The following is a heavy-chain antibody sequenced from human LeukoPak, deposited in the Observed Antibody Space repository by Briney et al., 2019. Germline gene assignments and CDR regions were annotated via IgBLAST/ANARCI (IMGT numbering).Heavy chain of an antibody. CDR3: AAMGPIFWTAY. CDR2: IYRGGST. D-gene: IGHD3-9*01. Sequence: GGSLRLSCAASGLTASSNNMIWVRQAPGKGLEWVSVIYRGGSTYYADSVKGRFTISRDSSKNTLDLLVNSLRAEDTAVYYRAAMGPIFWTAYWGQGTLVTVSS. V-gene: IGHV3-53*01. CDR1: GLTASSNN. J-gene: IGHJ4*02.